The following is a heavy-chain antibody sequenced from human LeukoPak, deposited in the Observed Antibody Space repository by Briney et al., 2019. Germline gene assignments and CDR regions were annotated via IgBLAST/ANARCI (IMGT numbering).Heavy chain of an antibody. CDR1: GFTFSSYW. V-gene: IGHV3-7*01. CDR3: ARDMRAAAANRYYYYSMDV. D-gene: IGHD6-13*01. J-gene: IGHJ6*02. Sequence: PGGSLRLSCAASGFTFSSYWMSWVRQAPGKGLEWVANIKQDGSEKYYVDSVKGRFTISRDNAKNSLYLQMNSLRAEDTAVYYCARDMRAAAANRYYYYSMDVWGQGTTVTVSS. CDR2: IKQDGSEK.